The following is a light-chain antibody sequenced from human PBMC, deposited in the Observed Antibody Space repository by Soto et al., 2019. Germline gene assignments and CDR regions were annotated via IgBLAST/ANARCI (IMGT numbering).Light chain of an antibody. Sequence: EIVLTQSPGTLSLSPGERATLSCRASQSVSSSYLAWYQQKTGQAPRILIYGASSRATGIPYRFSGSGSGTNFTHTISRLEPEDVAVYYCQQYGSSPLYTFGQGTKLEIK. V-gene: IGKV3-20*01. CDR2: GAS. CDR1: QSVSSSY. CDR3: QQYGSSPLYT. J-gene: IGKJ2*01.